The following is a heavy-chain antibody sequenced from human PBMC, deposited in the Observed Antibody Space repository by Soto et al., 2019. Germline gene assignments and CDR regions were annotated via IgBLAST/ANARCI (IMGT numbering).Heavy chain of an antibody. CDR1: GFTFVDYA. V-gene: IGHV3-49*04. D-gene: IGHD2-8*01. CDR2: IRSKAYGGTT. Sequence: GWSLRLSCTASGFTFVDYAMSWVRLAPGKGLEWVGFIRSKAYGGTTEYAASVKGRFTISRDDSKSIAYLQMNSLKTEDTAVYYCTRDYCTNGVCYSYYYYGMDVWGQGTTVTVSS. J-gene: IGHJ6*02. CDR3: TRDYCTNGVCYSYYYYGMDV.